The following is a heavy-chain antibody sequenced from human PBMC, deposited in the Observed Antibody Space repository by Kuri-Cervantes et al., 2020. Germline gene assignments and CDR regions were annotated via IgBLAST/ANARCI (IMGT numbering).Heavy chain of an antibody. CDR2: ISNSGAHT. V-gene: IGHV3-23*01. D-gene: IGHD2-21*02. J-gene: IGHJ4*02. CDR3: ARGEVVTATAY. Sequence: GESLKISCAASGFTFSRYHMDWVRQAPGKGLESISSISNSGAHTYYADSVKGRFTISRDNSKNTVYLQMNSLRAEDTAVYYCARGEVVTATAYWGQGTLVTVSS. CDR1: GFTFSRYH.